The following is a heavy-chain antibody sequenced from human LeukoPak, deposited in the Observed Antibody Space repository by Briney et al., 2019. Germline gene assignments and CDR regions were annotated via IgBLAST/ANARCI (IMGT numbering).Heavy chain of an antibody. CDR2: IYYSGIT. D-gene: IGHD3-22*01. V-gene: IGHV4-59*01. J-gene: IGHJ4*02. CDR3: ARDLRDSSGYWTFDS. Sequence: SETLSLTCTVAGGSISTYYWNWIRQPPGKGLEWIRYIYYSGITNYNPSLKSRVTISVDTSKNQFSLKLSSVTAADTAVYYCARDLRDSSGYWTFDSWGQGTLVTVSS. CDR1: GGSISTYY.